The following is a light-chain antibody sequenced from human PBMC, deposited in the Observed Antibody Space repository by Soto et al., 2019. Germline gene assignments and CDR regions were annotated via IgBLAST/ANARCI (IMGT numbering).Light chain of an antibody. J-gene: IGKJ1*01. Sequence: DIQMTQSPSSLSASVGDTVTITCRASQGIIDYLAWYQQRPGKVPKLLIYAASTLQTGVPSRFSGSGAGTDFTLTISSLQPEDVGSDYCQKYDTSPLTFGQGTRVEI. CDR3: QKYDTSPLT. CDR2: AAS. CDR1: QGIIDY. V-gene: IGKV1-27*01.